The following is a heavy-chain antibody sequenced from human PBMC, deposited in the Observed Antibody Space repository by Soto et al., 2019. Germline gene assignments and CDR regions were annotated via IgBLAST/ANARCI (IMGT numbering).Heavy chain of an antibody. J-gene: IGHJ4*02. D-gene: IGHD6-13*01. V-gene: IGHV3-23*01. CDR3: AKTQLVNPPYYFDS. CDR1: GFTFSSYS. CDR2: ISGSGGST. Sequence: EVQLLESGGGLVQPGGSLRLSCAASGFTFSSYSMSWVRQSPGKGLEWVSAISGSGGSTYYADSVKGRFTIARDNTKNTLYLQMNSLRAEDKAVYYCAKTQLVNPPYYFDSWGQGTLVTVSS.